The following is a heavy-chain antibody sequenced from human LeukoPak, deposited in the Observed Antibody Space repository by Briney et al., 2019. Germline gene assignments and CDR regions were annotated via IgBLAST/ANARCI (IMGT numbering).Heavy chain of an antibody. J-gene: IGHJ3*02. CDR3: AKTTETTLSYDAFDI. Sequence: AGGSLRLSCAASGFTFSYYGMRWVRQAPGKGLDWVSTLGSRSADTYYADSVKGRFTISRDSSKHTLYLLMNSLRADDTATYYCAKTTETTLSYDAFDIWGQGTMVTVSS. D-gene: IGHD1-7*01. CDR2: LGSRSADT. CDR1: GFTFSYYG. V-gene: IGHV3-23*01.